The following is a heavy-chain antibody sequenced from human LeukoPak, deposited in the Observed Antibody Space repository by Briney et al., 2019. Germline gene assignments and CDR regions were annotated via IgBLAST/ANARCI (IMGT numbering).Heavy chain of an antibody. CDR3: ASAYCSSTSCWAFDI. J-gene: IGHJ3*02. CDR2: IYYSGST. CDR1: GGSISSYY. D-gene: IGHD2-2*01. V-gene: IGHV4-59*01. Sequence: SETLSLTCTVSGGSISSYYWSWIRQPPGKGLEWIGYIYYSGSTNYNPSLKSRVTISVDTSKNQFSLKLSSVTAADTAVYYCASAYCSSTSCWAFDIWGQGTMVTVSS.